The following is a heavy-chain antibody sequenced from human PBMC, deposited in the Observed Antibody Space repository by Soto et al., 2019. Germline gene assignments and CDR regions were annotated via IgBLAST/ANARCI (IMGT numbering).Heavy chain of an antibody. CDR1: GFTFSRYA. Sequence: EVQLLESGGGLVQPGGSLRLSCAASGFTFSRYAMSWVRQAPGKGLEWVSAISGSGGSTYYADSVKGRFTISRDKSKNTLYLQMNSLRAEDTAVYYCANNGMVWLPRPFDYWGQGTLVTVSS. J-gene: IGHJ4*02. CDR2: ISGSGGST. V-gene: IGHV3-23*01. CDR3: ANNGMVWLPRPFDY. D-gene: IGHD5-18*01.